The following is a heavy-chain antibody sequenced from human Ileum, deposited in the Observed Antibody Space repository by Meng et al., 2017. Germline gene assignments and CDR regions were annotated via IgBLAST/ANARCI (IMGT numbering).Heavy chain of an antibody. V-gene: IGHV4-4*02. CDR1: GGSISSCSW. J-gene: IGHJ4*02. CDR2: LYHSGST. CDR3: ARLRYNWHYSADY. D-gene: IGHD1-7*01. Sequence: VQLQRGAPGLVNPSGTPSPAAAYWGGSISSCSWWSWVRPPPGQGLEWIGELYHSGSTNYTPSLRSRVTISVDKSKIQFSLKLRSVTAADAAVYSCARLRYNWHYSADYWGQGTLVTVAS.